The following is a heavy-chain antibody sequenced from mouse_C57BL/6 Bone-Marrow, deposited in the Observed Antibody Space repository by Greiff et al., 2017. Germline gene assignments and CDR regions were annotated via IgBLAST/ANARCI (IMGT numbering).Heavy chain of an antibody. V-gene: IGHV1-55*01. D-gene: IGHD2-3*01. J-gene: IGHJ3*01. CDR2: IYPGSGST. Sequence: VQLQQPGAELVKPGASVKMSCKASGYTFTSYWITWVKQRPGQGLEWIGDIYPGSGSTNYNEKFKSKATLTVDTSSSTAYMQISSLTSEYSAFYYCARDEGYFQFAYWGQGTLVTVSA. CDR3: ARDEGYFQFAY. CDR1: GYTFTSYW.